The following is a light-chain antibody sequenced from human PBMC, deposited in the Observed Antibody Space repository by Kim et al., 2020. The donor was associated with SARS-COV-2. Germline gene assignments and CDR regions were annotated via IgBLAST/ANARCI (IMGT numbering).Light chain of an antibody. CDR2: DAS. Sequence: SLSPGERATLSCRASQSVSSYLAWYQQKPGQAPRLLIYDASSRATGIPARFSGSGSGTDFTLTISSLETEDFAVYYCQQRSNWLTFGGGTKVDIK. CDR3: QQRSNWLT. V-gene: IGKV3-11*01. J-gene: IGKJ4*01. CDR1: QSVSSY.